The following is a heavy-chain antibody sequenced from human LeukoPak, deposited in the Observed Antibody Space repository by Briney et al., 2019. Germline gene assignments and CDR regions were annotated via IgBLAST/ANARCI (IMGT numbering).Heavy chain of an antibody. CDR3: ARSMVVAATDYYYYGMDV. Sequence: GASVKVSCKASGGTFSSYAISWVRQAPGQGLEWMGRIIPILGTANYAQKFQGRVTITADKSTSTAYMELSSLRSEDTAVYYCARSMVVAATDYYYYGMDVWGQGTTVTVSS. J-gene: IGHJ6*02. V-gene: IGHV1-69*04. D-gene: IGHD2-15*01. CDR2: IIPILGTA. CDR1: GGTFSSYA.